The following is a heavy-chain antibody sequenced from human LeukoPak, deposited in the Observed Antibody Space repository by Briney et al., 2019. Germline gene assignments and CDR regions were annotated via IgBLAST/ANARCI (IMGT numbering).Heavy chain of an antibody. CDR1: GFTFSSYS. Sequence: GGSLRLSCAASGFTFSSYSMNWVRQAPGKGLEWVANIKQDGSNKYYADSVKGRFTISRDNSKNTLYLQMNSLRAEDTAVYYCAKDQDPATVMYYFDYWGQGTLVTVSS. CDR2: IKQDGSNK. D-gene: IGHD4-17*01. V-gene: IGHV3-30*02. CDR3: AKDQDPATVMYYFDY. J-gene: IGHJ4*02.